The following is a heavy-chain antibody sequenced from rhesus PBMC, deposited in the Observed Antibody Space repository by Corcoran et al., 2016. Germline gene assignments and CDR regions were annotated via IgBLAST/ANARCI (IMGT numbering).Heavy chain of an antibody. Sequence: QVQLQESGPGVVKPSETLSLTCAVSGGSLSDSYRWRWIRQPPGKGLEWSGYIYGSSTSTNYSPSLKSRVTISKDTSKNQFSLKLSSVTAADTAVYYCARGGSSVYWGQGVLVTVSS. D-gene: IGHD3-16*01. CDR1: GGSLSDSYR. CDR3: ARGGSSVY. J-gene: IGHJ4*01. V-gene: IGHV4S10*01. CDR2: IYGSSTST.